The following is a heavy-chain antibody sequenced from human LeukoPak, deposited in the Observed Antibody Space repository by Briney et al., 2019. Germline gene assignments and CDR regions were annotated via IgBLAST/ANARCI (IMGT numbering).Heavy chain of an antibody. CDR2: IYPSGST. Sequence: SETLSLTCTVSGASISNYYWSWIRQPAGKGLEWIGRIYPSGSTNYNPSLKSRVTMPVDTSKNQFSLKLRSLTAADTAVYYCARRVNYGDYFDYWGQGTLVTVSS. CDR1: GASISNYY. D-gene: IGHD4-17*01. V-gene: IGHV4-4*07. CDR3: ARRVNYGDYFDY. J-gene: IGHJ4*02.